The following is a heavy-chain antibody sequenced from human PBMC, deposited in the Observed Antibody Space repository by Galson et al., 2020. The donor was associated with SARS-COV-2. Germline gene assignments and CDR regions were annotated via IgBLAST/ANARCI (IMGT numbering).Heavy chain of an antibody. CDR1: GFTFSSYG. CDR2: IWYDGSNK. J-gene: IGHJ4*02. Sequence: GGSLRLSCAASGFTFSSYGMHWVRQAPGKGLEWVAVIWYDGSNKYYADSVKGRFTISRDNSKNTLYLQMNSLRAEDTAVYYCARDSYSVWDYDILTGYYPDLGFWGQGTLVTVSS. D-gene: IGHD3-9*01. CDR3: ARDSYSVWDYDILTGYYPDLGF. V-gene: IGHV3-33*01.